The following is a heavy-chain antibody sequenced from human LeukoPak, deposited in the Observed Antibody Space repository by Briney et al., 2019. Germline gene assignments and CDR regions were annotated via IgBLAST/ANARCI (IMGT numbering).Heavy chain of an antibody. Sequence: GGSLRLSCAASGLTFSSYAAHWVRQAPGKGLEWVAVISYDGSNKYYADSVNGRFTISRDNSKNTLYLQMNSLRAEDTAVYYCARGGAFTDYGSGYYWGQGTLVTVSS. D-gene: IGHD3-10*01. CDR3: ARGGAFTDYGSGYY. J-gene: IGHJ4*02. CDR2: ISYDGSNK. V-gene: IGHV3-30*01. CDR1: GLTFSSYA.